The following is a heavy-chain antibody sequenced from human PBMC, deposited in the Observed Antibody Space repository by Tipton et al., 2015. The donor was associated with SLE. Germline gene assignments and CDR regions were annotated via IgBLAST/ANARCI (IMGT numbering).Heavy chain of an antibody. D-gene: IGHD3-22*01. V-gene: IGHV1-18*01. Sequence: QSGPEVKKPGSSVKVSCKVSGGAFSSDGISWVRQAPGQGLEWMGWISAYNGNTNYGQKFQGRVTMTRDTSTSTVYMELSSLRSEDTAVYYCVRDGSVSAVVSDDFDIWGQGTMVTVSS. CDR3: VRDGSVSAVVSDDFDI. CDR1: GGAFSSDG. CDR2: ISAYNGNT. J-gene: IGHJ3*02.